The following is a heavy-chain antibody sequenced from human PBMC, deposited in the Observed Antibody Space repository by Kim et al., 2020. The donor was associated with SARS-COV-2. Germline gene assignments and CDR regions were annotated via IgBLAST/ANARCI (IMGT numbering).Heavy chain of an antibody. CDR3: ARAGPGRARGVYRYYYYYSMDV. CDR2: ISYDGSNK. CDR1: GFTFSSYA. Sequence: GGSLRLSCAASGFTFSSYAMHWVRQAPGKGLEWVAVISYDGSNKYYADSVKGRFTISRDNSKNTLYLQMNSLRAEDTAVYYCARAGPGRARGVYRYYYYYSMDVWGQGTTVTVSS. V-gene: IGHV3-30*04. J-gene: IGHJ6*02. D-gene: IGHD3-10*01.